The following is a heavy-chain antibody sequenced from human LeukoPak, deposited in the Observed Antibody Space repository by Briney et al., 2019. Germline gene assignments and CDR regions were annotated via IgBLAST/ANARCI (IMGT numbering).Heavy chain of an antibody. V-gene: IGHV3-66*01. CDR3: ARRLLTGYYEF. CDR1: GFTFDNYA. D-gene: IGHD3-9*01. CDR2: FYSGDTT. Sequence: GGSLRLSCVASGFTFDNYAMHWVRQAPGKGLEWVSVFYSGDTTYYANSVKGRFTISRDNSKNMLYLQMNSLRAEDTAVYYCARRLLTGYYEFWGQGTLVTVSS. J-gene: IGHJ4*02.